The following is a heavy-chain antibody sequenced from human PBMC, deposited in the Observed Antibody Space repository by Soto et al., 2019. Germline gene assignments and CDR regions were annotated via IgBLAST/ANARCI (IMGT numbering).Heavy chain of an antibody. Sequence: EVQLVESGGGLVQPGRSLRLSCAASGFTFDDYAMHWVRQAPGKGLGGAPGISWNSGSIGYADSVKGRFTISRDNAKNSLYLQMNSLRAEDTALYYCAKDHGSGSSPYYYYYMDVWGKGTTVTVSS. D-gene: IGHD3-10*01. CDR1: GFTFDDYA. CDR2: ISWNSGSI. CDR3: AKDHGSGSSPYYYYYMDV. V-gene: IGHV3-9*01. J-gene: IGHJ6*03.